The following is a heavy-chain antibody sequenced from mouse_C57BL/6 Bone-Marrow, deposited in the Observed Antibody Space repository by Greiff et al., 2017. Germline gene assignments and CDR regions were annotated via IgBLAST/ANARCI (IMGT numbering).Heavy chain of an antibody. CDR1: GFNIKDYY. CDR2: IDPEDGET. V-gene: IGHV14-2*01. J-gene: IGHJ2*01. D-gene: IGHD1-1*01. CDR3: TRSRIYSGTNY. Sequence: EVQLQQSGAELVKPGASVKLSCTASGFNIKDYYIHWVKQRTEQGLEWIGRIDPEDGETKYAPKFQDKATITADTSSNTAYLQLSSLTSEDTAVYYCTRSRIYSGTNYWGQGTTLTVSS.